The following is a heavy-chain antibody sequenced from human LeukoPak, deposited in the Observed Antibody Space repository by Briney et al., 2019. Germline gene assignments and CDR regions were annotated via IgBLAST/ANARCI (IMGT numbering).Heavy chain of an antibody. V-gene: IGHV3-48*01. CDR2: ISSSSSTI. J-gene: IGHJ4*02. CDR1: GFTFSSYS. CDR3: AREDPSIAARPIDY. Sequence: GGSLRLSCAASGFTFSSYSMNWVRQAPGKGLEWVSYISSSSSTIYYADSVKGRFTISRDNAKNSLYLQMNSLRAEDTAVYYCAREDPSIAARPIDYWGQGTLVTVSS. D-gene: IGHD6-6*01.